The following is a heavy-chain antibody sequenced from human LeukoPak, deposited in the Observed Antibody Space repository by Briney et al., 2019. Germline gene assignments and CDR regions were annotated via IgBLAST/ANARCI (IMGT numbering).Heavy chain of an antibody. CDR1: GYIFTTYA. Sequence: GASVKVSCKASGYIFTTYAMHWVRQAPGQRLEWMGWINVGNANTKYSQKFQGRVTITRDTSANTAYMELSGLRSEDTAVYYCARSQWEPGWFDPWGQGTLVTVSS. V-gene: IGHV1-3*01. J-gene: IGHJ5*02. D-gene: IGHD1-26*01. CDR2: INVGNANT. CDR3: ARSQWEPGWFDP.